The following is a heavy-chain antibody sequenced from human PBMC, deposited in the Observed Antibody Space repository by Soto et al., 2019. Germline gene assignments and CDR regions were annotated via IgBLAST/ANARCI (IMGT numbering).Heavy chain of an antibody. J-gene: IGHJ4*02. CDR1: GGTFSMYA. D-gene: IGHD3-22*01. CDR2: IIPIFGTA. CDR3: ATTLGWPYYDSSGYYYRTDY. Sequence: SVKVSCKASGGTFSMYAISWVLQSALQGLDGMGGIIPIFGTANYAQKFQGRVTITADKSTSTAYMELSSLRSEDTAVYYCATTLGWPYYDSSGYYYRTDYWGQGTLVTVSS. V-gene: IGHV1-69*06.